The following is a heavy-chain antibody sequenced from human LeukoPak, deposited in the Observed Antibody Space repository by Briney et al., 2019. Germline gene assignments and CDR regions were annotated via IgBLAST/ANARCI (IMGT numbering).Heavy chain of an antibody. V-gene: IGHV4-61*02. CDR1: GGSISSGSYY. Sequence: SETLSLTCTVSGGSISSGSYYWSWIRQPAGKGLEWIGRIYTSGSTNYNPSLKSRVTISVDTSKNQFSLKLSSVTAADTAVYYCARVLGGSYSEHYFDYWGQGTLVTVSS. J-gene: IGHJ4*02. CDR3: ARVLGGSYSEHYFDY. D-gene: IGHD1-26*01. CDR2: IYTSGST.